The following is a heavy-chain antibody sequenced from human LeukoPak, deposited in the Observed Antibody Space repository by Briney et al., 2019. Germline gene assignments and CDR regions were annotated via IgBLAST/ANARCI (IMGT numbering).Heavy chain of an antibody. CDR3: AYLSCSSTSCYDESLY. CDR2: IYYSGST. V-gene: IGHV4-61*01. CDR1: GRSVSSGSYY. D-gene: IGHD2-2*01. Sequence: SETLSLTCTVSGRSVSSGSYYWSWIRQPPGKGLEWIGYIYYSGSTNYNPSLKSRVTISVDTSKNQFSLKLSSVTAADTAVYYCAYLSCSSTSCYDESLYWGQGTLVTVSS. J-gene: IGHJ4*02.